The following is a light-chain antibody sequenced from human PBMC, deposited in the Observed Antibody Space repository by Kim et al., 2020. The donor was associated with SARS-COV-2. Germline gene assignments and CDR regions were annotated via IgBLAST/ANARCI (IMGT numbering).Light chain of an antibody. V-gene: IGLV3-19*01. CDR3: KSRHISGNHWV. Sequence: SSELTQDPAVSVALGQTVRITCQGDSLRNYHASWLQQKPGQAPVVVIYGDDHRPSGIPDRFSGSSSGNTASLTITGAQAEDEADYHCKSRHISGNHWVFGGGTQLTVL. J-gene: IGLJ3*02. CDR2: GDD. CDR1: SLRNYH.